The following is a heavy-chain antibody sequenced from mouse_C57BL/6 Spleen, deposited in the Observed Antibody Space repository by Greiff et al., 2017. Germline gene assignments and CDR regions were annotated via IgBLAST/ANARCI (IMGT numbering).Heavy chain of an antibody. V-gene: IGHV1-61*01. CDR1: GYTFTSYW. CDR2: IYPSDSET. J-gene: IGHJ4*01. CDR3: ARYEGYEAMDY. Sequence: QVQLQQPGAELVRPGSSVTLSCKASGYTFTSYWMDWVKQRPGQGLEWIGNIYPSDSETNYNQKFKDKATLTVDKSSSTAYMQLSSLTSEDSAVYYCARYEGYEAMDYWGQGTSVTVSS. D-gene: IGHD2-3*01.